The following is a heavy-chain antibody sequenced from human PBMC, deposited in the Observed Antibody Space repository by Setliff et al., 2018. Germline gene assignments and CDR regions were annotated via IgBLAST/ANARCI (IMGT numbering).Heavy chain of an antibody. V-gene: IGHV1-8*02. CDR2: VNPNSGNT. Sequence: ASVKVSCKASGHTFISYDINWVRQATGQGLEWMGWVNPNSGNTGYAQKFQGRVTMTRNTSVSTAYLQISSLKAEDTAVYYCARGPYYYYYGMDVWGQGTTVTVSS. CDR3: ARGPYYYYYGMDV. CDR1: GHTFISYD. J-gene: IGHJ6*02.